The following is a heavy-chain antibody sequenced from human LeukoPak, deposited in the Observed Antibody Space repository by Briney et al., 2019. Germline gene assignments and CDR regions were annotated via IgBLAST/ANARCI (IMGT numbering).Heavy chain of an antibody. CDR2: MDPKSGDT. V-gene: IGHV1-2*02. CDR1: GYDFTVYY. J-gene: IGHJ3*01. Sequence: ASVKVSCKASGYDFTVYYMRWVRQAPGQGLEWMGWMDPKSGDTIYAPKFQGRVSMTADTSIATAYMQLTSLAFDDSAIYYCATKGGLTPNTLAMWGPGTIVTVSS. CDR3: ATKGGLTPNTLAM. D-gene: IGHD2-15*01.